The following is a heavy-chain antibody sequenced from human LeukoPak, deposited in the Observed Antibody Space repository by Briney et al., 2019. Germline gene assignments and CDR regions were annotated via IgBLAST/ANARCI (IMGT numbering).Heavy chain of an antibody. Sequence: GGSLRLSCAASGFTFSSYAMSWVRQAPGKGLEWVSAISGSGGSTYYADSVKGRFTISRDNSKNTLYLQMNSLRAEDTAVYYCAKGQRITILGVVDYFDYWGQGTLVTVSS. CDR3: AKGQRITILGVVDYFDY. J-gene: IGHJ4*02. CDR2: ISGSGGST. V-gene: IGHV3-23*01. CDR1: GFTFSSYA. D-gene: IGHD3-3*01.